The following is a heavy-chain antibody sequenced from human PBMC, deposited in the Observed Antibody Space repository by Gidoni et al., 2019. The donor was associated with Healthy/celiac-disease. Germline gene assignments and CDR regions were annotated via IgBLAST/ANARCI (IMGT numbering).Heavy chain of an antibody. CDR3: ARDPRYSNYFMGPGRAVVGGWFDP. J-gene: IGHJ5*02. D-gene: IGHD4-4*01. Sequence: QVQLQQWGAGLLKPSETLSLTCAVYGGSFSGYYWSWIRQPPGKGLEWIGEINHSGSTNYNPSLKSRVTISVDTSKNQFSLKLSSVTAADTAVYYCARDPRYSNYFMGPGRAVVGGWFDPWGQGTLVTVSS. V-gene: IGHV4-34*01. CDR2: INHSGST. CDR1: GGSFSGYY.